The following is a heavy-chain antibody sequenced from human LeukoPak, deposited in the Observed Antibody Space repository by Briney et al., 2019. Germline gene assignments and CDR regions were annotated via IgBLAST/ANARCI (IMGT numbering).Heavy chain of an antibody. CDR1: GFSLTTGVA. V-gene: IGHV2-5*02. D-gene: IGHD2-15*01. Sequence: SGPALVKPTQTLTLTCTFSGFSLTTGVAVAWIRQPPGKALEWIALTFWDDEKRYSSSLESRLTITKYTSRNQVVLTMTNVDPADTATYFCAQRRRYCIGGTCAYNFGQWGQGVLVTVSS. CDR3: AQRRRYCIGGTCAYNFGQ. CDR2: TFWDDEK. J-gene: IGHJ4*02.